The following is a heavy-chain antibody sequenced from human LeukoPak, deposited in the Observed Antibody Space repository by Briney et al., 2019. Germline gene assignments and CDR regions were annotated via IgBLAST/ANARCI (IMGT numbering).Heavy chain of an antibody. V-gene: IGHV3-30*03. CDR2: ISNDGTNK. Sequence: GGSLRLSCEVSGFIFNSYAMHWVRQAPGKGLEWMTVISNDGTNKYYADSAKGRFTISRDNSKNTLYLQMNSLRVEDTAVYYCVTDRDSHRGMHVWGQGTTVTVSS. CDR3: VTDRDSHRGMHV. J-gene: IGHJ6*02. D-gene: IGHD2-15*01. CDR1: GFIFNSYA.